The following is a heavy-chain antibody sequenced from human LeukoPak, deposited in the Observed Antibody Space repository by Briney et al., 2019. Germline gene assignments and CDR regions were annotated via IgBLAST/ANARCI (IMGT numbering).Heavy chain of an antibody. J-gene: IGHJ5*02. Sequence: SETLSLTWTVSGGSISSGGYYWSWIRQHPGKGLEWIGYIYYSGSTYYNPSLKSRVTISVDTSKNQFSLKLSSVTAADTAVYYCARGWDPNWFDPWGQGTLVTVSS. CDR2: IYYSGST. V-gene: IGHV4-31*02. CDR1: GGSISSGGYY. CDR3: ARGWDPNWFDP. D-gene: IGHD1-26*01.